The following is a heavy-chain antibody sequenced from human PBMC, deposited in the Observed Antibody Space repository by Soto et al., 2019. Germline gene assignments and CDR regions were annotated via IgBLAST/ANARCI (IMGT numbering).Heavy chain of an antibody. CDR2: IYYSGST. J-gene: IGHJ3*02. Sequence: PSETLSLTCTVSGGSISSGGYYWSWIRQHPGKGLEWIGYIYYSGSTYYNPSLKSRVTISVDTSKNQFSLKLSSVTAADTAVYYCARKTTVTTLDAFDIWGQGTMVTVSS. CDR1: GGSISSGGYY. CDR3: ARKTTVTTLDAFDI. D-gene: IGHD4-17*01. V-gene: IGHV4-31*03.